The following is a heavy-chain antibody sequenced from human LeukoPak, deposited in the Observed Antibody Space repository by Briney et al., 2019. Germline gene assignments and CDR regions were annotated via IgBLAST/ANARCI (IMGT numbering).Heavy chain of an antibody. CDR3: ARDRMIVVVPAGPMADYYYMDV. CDR1: GGSISSSRYY. V-gene: IGHV4-39*07. CDR2: IYYSGST. J-gene: IGHJ6*03. D-gene: IGHD2-2*01. Sequence: SETLSLTCTVSGGSISSSRYYWGWLRQPPGKGLEWIERIYYSGSTYYNPSLKSRVTISVDTSKNQFSLKLSSVTAADTAVYDCARDRMIVVVPAGPMADYYYMDVWGKGTTVTVSS.